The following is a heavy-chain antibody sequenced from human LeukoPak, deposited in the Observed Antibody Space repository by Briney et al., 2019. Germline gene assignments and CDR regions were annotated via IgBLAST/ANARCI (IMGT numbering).Heavy chain of an antibody. CDR2: ISSGGSTI. D-gene: IGHD1-26*01. J-gene: IGHJ4*02. V-gene: IGHV3-48*04. CDR1: GFTFSAYS. CDR3: ARDKIVGPTTLDY. Sequence: GGSLRLSCAGSGFTFSAYSMNWVRQAPGKGLEWVSYISSGGSTIYYADSVKGRFTISRDNAKNSLYLQMNSLRADDTAIYYCARDKIVGPTTLDYWGQGTLVTVSS.